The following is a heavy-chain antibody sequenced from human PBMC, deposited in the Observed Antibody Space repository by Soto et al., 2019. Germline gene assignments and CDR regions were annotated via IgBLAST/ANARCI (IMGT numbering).Heavy chain of an antibody. J-gene: IGHJ4*02. Sequence: QVQLQESGPGLVKPSQTLSLTCIVSGVSISSGDDYWSWIRQPPGKGLEWIGYIYSSGSTYYNPSLRSRVTISADTSKNQFSLKLTAVTAADTAVYYCAGGGGYDYWGQGALVTVSS. CDR2: IYSSGST. D-gene: IGHD2-15*01. CDR1: GVSISSGDDY. CDR3: AGGGGYDY. V-gene: IGHV4-30-4*01.